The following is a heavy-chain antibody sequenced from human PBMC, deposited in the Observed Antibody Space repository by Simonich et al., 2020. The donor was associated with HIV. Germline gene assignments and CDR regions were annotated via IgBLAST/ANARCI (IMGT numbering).Heavy chain of an antibody. CDR3: ARRHPTTVTTPYCDY. V-gene: IGHV4-34*01. J-gene: IGHJ4*02. CDR1: GGSFSGYY. CDR2: INHSGNP. Sequence: QVQLQQWGAGLLKPSETLSLTCAVYGGSFSGYYWSWIRQPPGKGLEWIGEINHSGNPNNNPSLKSRVTISVDTSKNQFSLKLSSVTAADTAVYYCARRHPTTVTTPYCDYWGQGTLVTVSS. D-gene: IGHD4-17*01.